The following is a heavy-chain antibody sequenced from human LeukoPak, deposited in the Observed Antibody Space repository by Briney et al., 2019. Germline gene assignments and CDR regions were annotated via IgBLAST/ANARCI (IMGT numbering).Heavy chain of an antibody. CDR2: ISTSGSTM. CDR3: ARYSGRFLGDAFDV. CDR1: GFTFSDYY. J-gene: IGHJ3*01. D-gene: IGHD3-10*01. V-gene: IGHV3-11*01. Sequence: GGSLRLPCAAPGFTFSDYYMSWIRQAPGKGLEWVAYISTSGSTMYYGDPVEGRFTVSRDNAKNSLYLQMNSLRAEDTAVYYCARYSGRFLGDAFDVWGQGTVVTVSS.